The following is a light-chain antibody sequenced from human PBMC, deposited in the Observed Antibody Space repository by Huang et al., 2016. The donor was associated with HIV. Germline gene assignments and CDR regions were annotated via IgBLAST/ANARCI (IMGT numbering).Light chain of an antibody. CDR2: DAS. Sequence: IRMTQSPSSLSASTGDRVTITCRASQNVGTSLAWYQQRPGRAPVLLIYDASNLQRGVPSRFSGSGSRTVFTLTIGCLQVEDAATHYCQHSDGLSPLTFGGGT. CDR1: QNVGTS. CDR3: QHSDGLSPLT. V-gene: IGKV1-8*01. J-gene: IGKJ4*01.